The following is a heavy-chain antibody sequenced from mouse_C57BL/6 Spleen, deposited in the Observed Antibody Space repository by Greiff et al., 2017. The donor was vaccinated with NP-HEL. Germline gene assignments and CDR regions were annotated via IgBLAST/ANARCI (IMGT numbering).Heavy chain of an antibody. CDR3: ARWGVVATDYYAMDY. CDR1: GYAFTNYL. J-gene: IGHJ4*01. Sequence: QVQLQQSGAELVRPGTSVKVSCKASGYAFTNYLIEWVKQRPGQGLEWIGVINPGSGGTNYNEKFKGKATLTADKSSSTAYMQLSSLTSEDSAVYFCARWGVVATDYYAMDYWGQGTSVTVSS. V-gene: IGHV1-54*01. D-gene: IGHD1-1*01. CDR2: INPGSGGT.